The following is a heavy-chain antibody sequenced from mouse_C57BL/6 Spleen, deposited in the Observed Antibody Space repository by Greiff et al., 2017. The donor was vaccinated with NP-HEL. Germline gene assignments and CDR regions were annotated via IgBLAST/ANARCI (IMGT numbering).Heavy chain of an antibody. V-gene: IGHV5-12*01. CDR3: ASQDSSYAMDY. D-gene: IGHD3-2*01. CDR2: ISNGGGST. Sequence: DVKLVESGGGLVQPGGSLKLSCAASGFTFSDYYMYWVRQTPEQRLEWVAYISNGGGSTYYPDTVKGRFTISRDNAKNTLYLQMSRLKSEDTAMYYCASQDSSYAMDYWGQGTSVTVSS. J-gene: IGHJ4*01. CDR1: GFTFSDYY.